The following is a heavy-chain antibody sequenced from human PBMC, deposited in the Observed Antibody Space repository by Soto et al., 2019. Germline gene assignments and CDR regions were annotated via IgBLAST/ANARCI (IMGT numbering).Heavy chain of an antibody. V-gene: IGHV3-7*03. Sequence: GGSLRLSCEVSGFTFSIYSMSWVRQSPGKGLEWVAKIPQDGVDCHYADSVKGRFTISRDNGKNSLYLQLNNLRAEDTAVYYCARDHLILPAHDFFYGSDVWGRGATVTVSS. CDR2: IPQDGVDC. CDR1: GFTFSIYS. D-gene: IGHD2-21*02. CDR3: ARDHLILPAHDFFYGSDV. J-gene: IGHJ6*02.